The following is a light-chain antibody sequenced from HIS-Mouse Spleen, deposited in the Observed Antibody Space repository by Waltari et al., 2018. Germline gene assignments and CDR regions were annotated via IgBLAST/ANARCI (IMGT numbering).Light chain of an antibody. CDR3: SSYTSSSTRV. Sequence: QSALPRPASVSGSPGQPITIPCPGTTSNVGGLNYVPWSQQHPGKAPKLMIYEVSNRPSGVSNRFSGSKSGNTASLTISGLQAEDEADYYCSSYTSSSTRVFGTGTKVTVL. V-gene: IGLV2-14*01. CDR2: EVS. CDR1: TSNVGGLNY. J-gene: IGLJ1*01.